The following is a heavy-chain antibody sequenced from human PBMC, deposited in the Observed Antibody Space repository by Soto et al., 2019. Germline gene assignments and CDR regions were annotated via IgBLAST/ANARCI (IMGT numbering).Heavy chain of an antibody. CDR2: INHSGST. D-gene: IGHD3-10*01. Sequence: SETLFLTCAVHGGSFSGYYWSWIRQPPGKGLEWIGEINHSGSTNYNPSLKSRVTISVDTSKNQFSLKLSSVTAADPAVYYCARGRWYSSGSYYNVWRYGMDVWGQGTTVTVSS. J-gene: IGHJ6*02. CDR3: ARGRWYSSGSYYNVWRYGMDV. CDR1: GGSFSGYY. V-gene: IGHV4-34*01.